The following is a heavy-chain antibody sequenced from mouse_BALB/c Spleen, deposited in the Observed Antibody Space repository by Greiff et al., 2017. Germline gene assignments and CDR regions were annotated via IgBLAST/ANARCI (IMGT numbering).Heavy chain of an antibody. V-gene: IGHV5-17*02. J-gene: IGHJ1*01. CDR1: GFTFSSFG. CDR3: ARRGVPWYFDV. Sequence: EVQRVESGGGLVQPGGSRKLSCAASGFTFSSFGMHWVRQAPEKGLEWVAYISSGSSTIYYADTVKGRFTISRDNPKNTLFLQMTSLRSEDTAMYYCARRGVPWYFDVWGAGTTVTVSS. CDR2: ISSGSSTI. D-gene: IGHD5-1*01.